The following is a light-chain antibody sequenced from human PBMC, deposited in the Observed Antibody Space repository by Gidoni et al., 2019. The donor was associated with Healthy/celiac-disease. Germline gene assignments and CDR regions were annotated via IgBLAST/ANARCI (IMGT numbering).Light chain of an antibody. J-gene: IGKJ1*01. CDR2: AAS. V-gene: IGKV1-39*01. CDR1: QSISSY. CDR3: QQSYSTPRT. Sequence: DSQRTQSPSSLSASVGDRVTLTCRASQSISSYLNWYQQKPGKAPKLLIYAASSLQREVPARFSGSGSGTDFTLTISSLQPEDFATYYCQQSYSTPRTFGQGTKVEIK.